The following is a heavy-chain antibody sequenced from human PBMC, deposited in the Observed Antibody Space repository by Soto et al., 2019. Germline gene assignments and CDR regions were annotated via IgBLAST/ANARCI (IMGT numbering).Heavy chain of an antibody. V-gene: IGHV3-15*07. CDR3: TTVRQLVRLRYYYYGMDV. CDR2: IKSKTDGGTT. CDR1: GFTFSNAW. D-gene: IGHD6-6*01. Sequence: GGSLRLSCAASGFTFSNAWMNWVRQAPGKGPEWVGRIKSKTDGGTTDYAAPVKGRFTISRDDSKNTLYLQMNSLKTEDTAVYYCTTVRQLVRLRYYYYGMDVWGQGTTVTVSS. J-gene: IGHJ6*02.